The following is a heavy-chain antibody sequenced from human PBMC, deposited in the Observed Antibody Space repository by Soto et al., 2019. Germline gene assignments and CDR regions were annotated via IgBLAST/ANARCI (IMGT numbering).Heavy chain of an antibody. D-gene: IGHD1-26*01. V-gene: IGHV1-24*01. J-gene: IGHJ3*02. CDR3: ATDLIGPYSGSYYDAFDI. Sequence: KAGASVKVSCKVSGYTLTELSMHWVRQAPGKGLEWMGGFDPEDGETIYAQKFQGRVTMTEDTSTDTAYMELSSLRSEDTAVYYCATDLIGPYSGSYYDAFDIWGQGTMVTVSS. CDR1: GYTLTELS. CDR2: FDPEDGET.